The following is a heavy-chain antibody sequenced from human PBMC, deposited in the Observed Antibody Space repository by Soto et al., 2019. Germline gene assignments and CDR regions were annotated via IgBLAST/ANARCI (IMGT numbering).Heavy chain of an antibody. CDR3: AKDRGSSGYENWFDS. J-gene: IGHJ5*01. CDR1: GFTFSSYA. Sequence: EVQLLESGGGLVQPGGSLRLSCAASGFTFSSYAMSWVRQAPGQGLEWVSGISGSGGLTYYADSVKGRFTISRDNSQNTLHLQMNSLRADDTAVYYCAKDRGSSGYENWFDSWGQGILVTVSA. V-gene: IGHV3-23*01. D-gene: IGHD5-12*01. CDR2: ISGSGGLT.